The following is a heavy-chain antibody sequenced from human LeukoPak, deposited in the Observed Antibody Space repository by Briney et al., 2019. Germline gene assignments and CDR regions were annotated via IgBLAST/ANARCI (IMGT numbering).Heavy chain of an antibody. V-gene: IGHV3-23*01. CDR3: AKSVTADP. D-gene: IGHD2-21*02. CDR2: ISGSGGST. Sequence: GGSLRLSCAASGFAFNSYAMNWVRQAPGKGLEWVSSISGSGGSTNYADSVKGRFTISRDNSRNTVYLQMNSLRAEDTAVYYCAKSVTADPWGQGTLVTVSS. J-gene: IGHJ5*02. CDR1: GFAFNSYA.